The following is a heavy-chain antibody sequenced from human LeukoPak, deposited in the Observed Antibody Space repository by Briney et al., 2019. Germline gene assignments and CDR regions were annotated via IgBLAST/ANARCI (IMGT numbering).Heavy chain of an antibody. CDR3: ARQWLVPPFDY. J-gene: IGHJ4*02. CDR1: GFTFSSYG. CDR2: ISGSGGST. V-gene: IGHV3-23*01. Sequence: GRSLRLSCAASGFTFSSYGMHWVRQAPGKGLEWVSAISGSGGSTYYADSVKGRFTISRDNSKNTLYLQMNSLRAEDTAVYYCARQWLVPPFDYWGQGTLVTVSS. D-gene: IGHD6-19*01.